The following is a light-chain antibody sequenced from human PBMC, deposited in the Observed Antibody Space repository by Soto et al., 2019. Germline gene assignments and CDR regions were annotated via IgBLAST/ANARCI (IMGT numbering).Light chain of an antibody. V-gene: IGKV1-39*01. CDR2: AAS. Sequence: DIQMAQSPSSLSSSVGDIFTITCRASQSIISYLDWYQQKPGKAPKLLIYAASSLQSGVPSRFSGSGSGTDFTLTISSLQPEDFATYSCQQSYNSPQTFGQGTKVDI. CDR3: QQSYNSPQT. J-gene: IGKJ1*01. CDR1: QSIISY.